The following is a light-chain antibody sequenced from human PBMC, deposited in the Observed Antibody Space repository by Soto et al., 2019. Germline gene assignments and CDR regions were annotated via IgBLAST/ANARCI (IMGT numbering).Light chain of an antibody. J-gene: IGKJ2*01. CDR2: GAS. Sequence: EIVMTQSPATLSVSPGERATLSCRASQSVSSDLAWYQQKPGQAPRLLIYGASTRATGIPARFSSSGSGTKFTLTIISLQSADFAVFYYQHYHSWSPYTFGQGTQVEIK. V-gene: IGKV3-15*01. CDR3: QHYHSWSPYT. CDR1: QSVSSD.